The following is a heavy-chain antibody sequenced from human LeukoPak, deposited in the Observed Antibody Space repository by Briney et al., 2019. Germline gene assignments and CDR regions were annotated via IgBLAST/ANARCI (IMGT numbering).Heavy chain of an antibody. CDR1: GYTLTSYA. V-gene: IGHV1-3*01. CDR2: INAGNGNT. CDR3: ARGSRDNWFDP. J-gene: IGHJ5*02. D-gene: IGHD6-13*01. Sequence: ASVKVSCKASGYTLTSYAMHWVRQAPGQRLEWMGWINAGNGNTKYSQKFQGRVTITRDTSASTAYMELSSLRSEDTAVYYCARGSRDNWFDPWGQGTLVTVSS.